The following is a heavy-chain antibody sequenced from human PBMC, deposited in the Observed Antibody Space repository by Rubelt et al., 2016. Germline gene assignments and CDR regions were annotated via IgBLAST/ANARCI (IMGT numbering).Heavy chain of an antibody. CDR2: ISGSGGST. V-gene: IGHV3-23*01. D-gene: IGHD3-16*01. CDR3: SRGGGEVKY. CDR1: GFTFSRYA. J-gene: IGHJ4*02. Sequence: SRGGLVQPGGSLRVSCAASGFTFSRYAMNWVRQAPGKGLEWVAAISGSGGSTFYADSVKGRFTISRDNSKNTLYLQMNSLRAEDTAVYYCSRGGGEVKYWGQGTLVTVSS.